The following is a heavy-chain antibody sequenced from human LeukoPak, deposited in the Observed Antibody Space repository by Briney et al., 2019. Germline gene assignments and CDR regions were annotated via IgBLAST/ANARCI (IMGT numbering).Heavy chain of an antibody. V-gene: IGHV3-23*01. CDR1: GFTFSSYA. J-gene: IGHJ3*02. CDR2: ISGSGGST. Sequence: PGGSLRLSCAASGFTFSSYAMSWVRQAPGKGLEWVSAISGSGGSTYYADSVKGRFTISRDNAKNSLYLQMNSLRADDTAFYYCARGRSITILRGVAISDGFDIWGQGIMVTVSS. D-gene: IGHD3-10*01. CDR3: ARGRSITILRGVAISDGFDI.